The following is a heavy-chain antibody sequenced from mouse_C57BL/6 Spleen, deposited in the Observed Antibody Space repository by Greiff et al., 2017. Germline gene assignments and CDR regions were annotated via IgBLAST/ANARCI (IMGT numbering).Heavy chain of an antibody. J-gene: IGHJ1*03. CDR2: IRNKANGYTT. V-gene: IGHV7-3*01. CDR3: ARSPGGYYWYFDV. Sequence: EVQLVESGGGLVQPGGSLSLSCAASGFTFTDYYMSWVRQPPGKALEWLGFIRNKANGYTTEYSASVQGRFTISRDNSQSILYLQMKALRAEDSATYYWARSPGGYYWYFDVWGTGTTVTVSS. CDR1: GFTFTDYY. D-gene: IGHD1-1*02.